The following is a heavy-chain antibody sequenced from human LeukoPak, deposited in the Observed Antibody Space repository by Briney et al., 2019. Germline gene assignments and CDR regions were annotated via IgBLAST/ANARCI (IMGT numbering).Heavy chain of an antibody. J-gene: IGHJ4*02. CDR3: ASSFPTLLSIYY. Sequence: GGSLRLSCAASGFTFSSYSMHWVRQAPGKGLEWVAVIWYDGSNKYYADSVKGRFTISRDNSKNTLYLQMNSLRAEDTAVYYCASSFPTLLSIYYWGQGTLVTVSS. CDR2: IWYDGSNK. D-gene: IGHD2/OR15-2a*01. CDR1: GFTFSSYS. V-gene: IGHV3-33*08.